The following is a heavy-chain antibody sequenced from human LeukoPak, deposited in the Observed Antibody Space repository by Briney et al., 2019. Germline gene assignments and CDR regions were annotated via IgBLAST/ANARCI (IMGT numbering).Heavy chain of an antibody. Sequence: SETLSLACTVSGGSISSYYWSWLRQPPGKGLEWIGYIYYSGSTNYNPSLKSRVTISVDTPKNQFSLKLSSVTAADTAVYYCAREGYVFDYWGQGTLVTVSS. V-gene: IGHV4-59*01. J-gene: IGHJ4*02. CDR1: GGSISSYY. CDR2: IYYSGST. D-gene: IGHD6-13*01. CDR3: AREGYVFDY.